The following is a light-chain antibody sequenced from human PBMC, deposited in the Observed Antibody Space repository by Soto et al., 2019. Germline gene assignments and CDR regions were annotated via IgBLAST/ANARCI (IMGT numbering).Light chain of an antibody. CDR3: MQALQTPWT. V-gene: IGKV2-28*01. J-gene: IGKJ1*01. CDR1: QSLLHSDGYIY. Sequence: DIVMTQSPLSLPVTPGEPAPISCRSSQSLLHSDGYIYLDWYLQRPGQSPQLLICLGSNRASGVPDRFSGSGSGTHFTLTISRVEAEDFGVYYCMQALQTPWTFGQGTRVEVK. CDR2: LGS.